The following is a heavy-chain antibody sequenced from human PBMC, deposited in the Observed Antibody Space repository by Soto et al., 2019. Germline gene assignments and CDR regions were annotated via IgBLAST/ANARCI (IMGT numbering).Heavy chain of an antibody. CDR2: IRSKANSYAT. V-gene: IGHV3-73*01. CDR3: TRLTSSSSADY. J-gene: IGHJ4*02. D-gene: IGHD6-6*01. Sequence: EVQLVESGGGLVQPGGSLKLSCAASGFTFSGSAMHWVRQASGKGLEWVGRIRSKANSYATAYAASVKGRFTISRDDSKNTAYLQMNSLKTEEKAVYYCTRLTSSSSADYWGQGSLVTVSS. CDR1: GFTFSGSA.